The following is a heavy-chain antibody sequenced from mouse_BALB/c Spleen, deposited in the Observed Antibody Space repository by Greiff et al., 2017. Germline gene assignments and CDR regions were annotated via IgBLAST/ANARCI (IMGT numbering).Heavy chain of an antibody. V-gene: IGHV2-6-7*01. CDR3: ARNSLRDAMDY. CDR1: GFSLTGYG. CDR2: IWGDGST. D-gene: IGHD6-5*01. J-gene: IGHJ4*01. Sequence: VKVVESGPGLVAPSQSLSITCTVSGFSLTGYGVNWVRQPPGKGLEWLGMIWGDGSTDYNSALKSRLSISKDNSKSQVFLKMNSLQANDTAIYYCARNSLRDAMDYWGQGTSVTVSS.